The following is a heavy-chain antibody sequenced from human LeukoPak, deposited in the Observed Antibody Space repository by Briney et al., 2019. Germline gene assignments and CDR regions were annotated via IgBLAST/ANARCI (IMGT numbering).Heavy chain of an antibody. D-gene: IGHD6-19*01. J-gene: IGHJ6*03. CDR1: GYTFTGYY. CDR2: INPSGGST. Sequence: GASVKVSCKASGYTFTGYYMHWVRQAPGQGLEGMGRINPSGGSTSYAQKFQGRGTITRDTSTSTVYMELSSLRSEDTAVYYCARDMSVAAPGGYYYYMDVWGKGTTVTISS. CDR3: ARDMSVAAPGGYYYYMDV. V-gene: IGHV1-46*01.